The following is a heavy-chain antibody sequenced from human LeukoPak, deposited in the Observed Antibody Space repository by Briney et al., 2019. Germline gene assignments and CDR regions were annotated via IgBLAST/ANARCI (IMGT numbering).Heavy chain of an antibody. V-gene: IGHV3-30*04. Sequence: GGSLRLSCAASGFTFSDYSLHWVRQAPGKGLEWVALISYDGSDKYYADSVKGRFTISRDNSQDTLYLQMNSLGADDTAVYYCASPKGKYIGNYPLEYWGQGTLVTVPS. CDR3: ASPKGKYIGNYPLEY. D-gene: IGHD1-26*01. CDR1: GFTFSDYS. CDR2: ISYDGSDK. J-gene: IGHJ4*02.